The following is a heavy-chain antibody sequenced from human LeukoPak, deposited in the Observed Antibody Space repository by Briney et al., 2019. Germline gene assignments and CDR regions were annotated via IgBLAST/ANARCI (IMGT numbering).Heavy chain of an antibody. CDR2: ISAYNGNT. Sequence: GASVKVSCKASDYTFTSYGISWVRQAPGQGLEWMGWISAYNGNTNYAQKLQGRVTMTTDTSTSTAYMELRSLRSDGTAVYYCARGLPYYDTLTGYNWFDPWGQGTLVTVSS. CDR1: DYTFTSYG. CDR3: ARGLPYYDTLTGYNWFDP. D-gene: IGHD3-9*01. V-gene: IGHV1-18*01. J-gene: IGHJ5*02.